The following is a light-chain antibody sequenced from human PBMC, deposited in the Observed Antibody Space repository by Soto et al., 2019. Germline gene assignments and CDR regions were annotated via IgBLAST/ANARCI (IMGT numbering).Light chain of an antibody. CDR1: QSISSW. J-gene: IGKJ4*01. CDR2: KAS. Sequence: DVQMIQSPSALSASVGVRVTSTCRASQSISSWLAWYQQKPGKAPYLLIYKASTLESGVTSRFSGSGSGTEFNLTISSLQPDDFATYYCQQYNSNPLTFGGGTKVDIK. V-gene: IGKV1-5*03. CDR3: QQYNSNPLT.